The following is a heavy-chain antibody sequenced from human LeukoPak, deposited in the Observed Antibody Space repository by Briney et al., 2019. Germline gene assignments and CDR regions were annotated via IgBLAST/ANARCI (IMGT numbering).Heavy chain of an antibody. CDR2: ISYDGTNQ. V-gene: IGHV3-30*18. CDR1: GFNFSSYG. J-gene: IGHJ2*01. Sequence: PGGSLRLSCAASGFNFSSYGMHWVRQAPGKGLEWLAVISYDGTNQHYADSVKGRFTISRDNSKNTLYLLMNSLRAEDTAMFYCAKTACGVDAGRIWYFDLWGRGTLVTVSS. D-gene: IGHD5/OR15-5a*01. CDR3: AKTACGVDAGRIWYFDL.